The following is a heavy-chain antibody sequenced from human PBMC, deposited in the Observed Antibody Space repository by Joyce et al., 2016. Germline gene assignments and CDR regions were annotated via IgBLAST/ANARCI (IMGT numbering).Heavy chain of an antibody. CDR2: MTTDGREK. V-gene: IGHV3-30*02. D-gene: IGHD1-26*01. J-gene: IGHJ4*02. CDR3: ARDGSHYEVDD. CDR1: GFTFGAYG. Sequence: QVQLVESGGGVVQPGGSLRLSCVASGFTFGAYGMHWGRQALGQGLGGVAFMTTDGREKYYADSVKGRLTISRDNSKSTLYAQMNSLRVEDTAVYYCARDGSHYEVDDWGQGTLVTVSS.